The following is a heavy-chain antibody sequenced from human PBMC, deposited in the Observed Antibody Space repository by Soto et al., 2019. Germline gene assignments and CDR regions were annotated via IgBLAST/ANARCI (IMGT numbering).Heavy chain of an antibody. V-gene: IGHV1-69*13. CDR1: GGTFSSYA. J-gene: IGHJ4*02. D-gene: IGHD3-16*02. CDR2: IIPIFGTA. Sequence: SVKVSCKASGGTFSSYAISWVRQAPGQGLEWMGGIIPIFGTANYAQKFQGRVTITADESTSTAYMELSSLRSEDTAVYYCARDGANMITFGGVIVPNYYFDYRGPGTLVTVSS. CDR3: ARDGANMITFGGVIVPNYYFDY.